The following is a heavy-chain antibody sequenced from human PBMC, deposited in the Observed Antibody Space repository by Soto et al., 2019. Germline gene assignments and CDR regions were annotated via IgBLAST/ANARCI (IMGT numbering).Heavy chain of an antibody. CDR3: AREDGDYSALDY. CDR1: GFTFSSYG. Sequence: GGSLRLSCAASGFTFSSYGMHWVRQAPDKGLEWVAVISYDGSNKYYADSVKGRFTISRDSSKNTLYLQMNSLRAEDTAVYYCAREDGDYSALDYWGQGTLVTVSS. J-gene: IGHJ4*02. CDR2: ISYDGSNK. D-gene: IGHD4-17*01. V-gene: IGHV3-30*19.